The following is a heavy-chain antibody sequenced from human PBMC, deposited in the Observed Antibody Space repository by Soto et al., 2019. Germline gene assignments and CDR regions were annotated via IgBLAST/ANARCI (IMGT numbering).Heavy chain of an antibody. CDR2: INSDGSST. Sequence: GSLRLSCAASGFTFSSYWMHWVRQAPGKGLVWVSRINSDGSSTSYADSVKGRFTISRDNAKNTLYLQMNSLRAEDTAVYYRARDQNTDFFDYWGQGTLVTVSS. CDR3: ARDQNTDFFDY. V-gene: IGHV3-74*01. J-gene: IGHJ4*02. D-gene: IGHD2-2*02. CDR1: GFTFSSYW.